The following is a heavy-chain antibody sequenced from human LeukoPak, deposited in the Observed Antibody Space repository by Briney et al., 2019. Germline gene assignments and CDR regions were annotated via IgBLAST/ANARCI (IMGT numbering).Heavy chain of an antibody. CDR1: GFTFSSYG. CDR2: ISYDGPNK. V-gene: IGHV3-30*05. CDR3: AKGRYKYGFHAFDI. D-gene: IGHD5-18*01. J-gene: IGHJ3*02. Sequence: GGSLRLSCAASGFTFSSYGMYWVRQAPGKGLEWVAVISYDGPNKYYADSVKGRFTISRDNSKNTLYLQMNSLRAEGTAVYYCAKGRYKYGFHAFDIWGQGTMVTVSS.